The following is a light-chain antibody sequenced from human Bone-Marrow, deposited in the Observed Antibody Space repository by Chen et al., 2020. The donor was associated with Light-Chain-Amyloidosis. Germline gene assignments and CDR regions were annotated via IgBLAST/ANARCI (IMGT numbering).Light chain of an antibody. V-gene: IGLV2-23*02. J-gene: IGLJ3*02. Sequence: QSALTQPASVSGSPGQSITISCTGTSSDVGHYNLVSWYQQPPGKAPKLMIYDVTKRPSGVSNRFAGSKAGHTASRTISGLQAEDEADYHCCSYAGSSTWVFGGGTKLTVL. CDR2: DVT. CDR3: CSYAGSSTWV. CDR1: SSDVGHYNL.